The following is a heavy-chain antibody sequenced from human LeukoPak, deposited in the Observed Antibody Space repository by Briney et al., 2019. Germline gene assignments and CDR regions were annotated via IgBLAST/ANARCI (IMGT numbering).Heavy chain of an antibody. V-gene: IGHV4-4*07. J-gene: IGHJ4*02. CDR2: ISASGTT. D-gene: IGHD2-2*01. CDR3: VRDSSSTYFAY. CDR1: GGSISGYY. Sequence: PSETLSLSCTVSGGSISGYYWNWIRQPAGKGLECIGRISASGTTNDNPSLKSRVTMSVDTSKNQFSLRLSSVTAADTAVYYCVRDSSSTYFAYWGRGTLVAVSS.